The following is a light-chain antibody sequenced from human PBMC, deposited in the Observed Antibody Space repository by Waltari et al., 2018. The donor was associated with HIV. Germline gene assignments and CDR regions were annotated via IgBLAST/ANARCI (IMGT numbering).Light chain of an antibody. CDR2: YKSDSDK. J-gene: IGLJ3*02. CDR3: MIWHNSVWV. CDR1: RGIIAPTYR. Sequence: QAVLTQPSSLSASPRASASLTCTLGRGIIAPTYRLYWYQQKPGRPPQYLLRYKSDSDKQQGSGVSSRFPASKATSANAGILLISGLQSEDEADYYCMIWHNSVWVFGGGTKLTVL. V-gene: IGLV5-45*02.